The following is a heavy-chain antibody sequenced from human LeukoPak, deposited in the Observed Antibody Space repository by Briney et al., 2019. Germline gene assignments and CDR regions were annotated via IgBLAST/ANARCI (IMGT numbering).Heavy chain of an antibody. CDR1: SVSINSYY. J-gene: IGHJ6*03. D-gene: IGHD5-24*01. Sequence: SETLSLTCTVSSVSINSYYWIWIPQPPGKELKWIGYIYYSGSTNYNPSHKSRVTISVDTSKNQLSLKLSSVTAGDTAVYYCARIRVEMDTIFPYMDVWGKGTTVTVSS. CDR3: ARIRVEMDTIFPYMDV. CDR2: IYYSGST. V-gene: IGHV4-59*01.